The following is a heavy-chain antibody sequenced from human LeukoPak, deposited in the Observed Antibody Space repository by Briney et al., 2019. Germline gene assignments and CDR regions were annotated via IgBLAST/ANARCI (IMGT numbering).Heavy chain of an antibody. CDR3: AREEFSSSWYHYFDY. V-gene: IGHV1-2*02. CDR2: ISPTSGGT. J-gene: IGHJ4*02. Sequence: GASVKVSCKASGYTFTGYYMHWVRQAPGQGLEWMGWISPTSGGTNYAQKFQGRVTMTRDTSISTAYMELSRLRSDDTAVYYCAREEFSSSWYHYFDYWGQGTLVTVSS. CDR1: GYTFTGYY. D-gene: IGHD6-13*01.